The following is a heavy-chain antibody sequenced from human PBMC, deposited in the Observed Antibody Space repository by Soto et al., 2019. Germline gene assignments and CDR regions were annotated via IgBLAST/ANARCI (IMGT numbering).Heavy chain of an antibody. CDR2: IYYSGRT. Sequence: PSETLSLTCTVSGGSISSYYWSWIRQPPGKGLEWIGYIYYSGRTYNNPSLRSRVSMSIDTSKDQFSLKLKSVTAADTALYFCARQRTSVVTQAYFDVWGPGSLVTV. J-gene: IGHJ4*02. D-gene: IGHD2-21*02. V-gene: IGHV4-59*04. CDR3: ARQRTSVVTQAYFDV. CDR1: GGSISSYY.